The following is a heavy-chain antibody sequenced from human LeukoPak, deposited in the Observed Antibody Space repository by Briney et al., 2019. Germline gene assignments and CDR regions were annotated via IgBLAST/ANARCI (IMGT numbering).Heavy chain of an antibody. Sequence: GASVKVSCKASGYTFTSYGISWVRQAPGQGLEWMGWISAYNGNTNYAQKLQGRDTMTTDTSTSTAYMELRSLRSDDTALYYCARELSDSSGWYLPSDYWGQGTLVTVSS. CDR3: ARELSDSSGWYLPSDY. V-gene: IGHV1-18*01. J-gene: IGHJ4*02. CDR1: GYTFTSYG. CDR2: ISAYNGNT. D-gene: IGHD6-19*01.